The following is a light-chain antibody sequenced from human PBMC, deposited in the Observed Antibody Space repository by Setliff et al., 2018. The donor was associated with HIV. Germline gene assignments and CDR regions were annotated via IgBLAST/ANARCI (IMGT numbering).Light chain of an antibody. Sequence: QSALTQPRSVSGSPGQSVTISCTGTGNDVGGYDYVSWHQHYPGKAPKLMIYDVTKRPSGVPDRFSGSKSGNTASLTISGLQAEDEADYYCCSYAVTYILVFGGGTKGTV. CDR1: GNDVGGYDY. J-gene: IGLJ2*01. V-gene: IGLV2-11*01. CDR2: DVT. CDR3: CSYAVTYILV.